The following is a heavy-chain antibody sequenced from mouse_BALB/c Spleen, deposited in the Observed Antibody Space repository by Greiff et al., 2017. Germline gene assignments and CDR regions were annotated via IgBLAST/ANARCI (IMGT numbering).Heavy chain of an antibody. CDR1: GFTFSSYG. CDR3: ARDRYDRYFDV. CDR2: INSNGGST. D-gene: IGHD2-14*01. Sequence: EVKLVESGGGLVQPGGSLKLSCAASGFTFSSYGMSWVRQTPDKRLELVATINSNGGSTYYPDSVKGRFTISRDNAKNTLYLQMSSLKSEDTAMYYCARDRYDRYFDVWGAGTTVTVSS. V-gene: IGHV5-6-3*01. J-gene: IGHJ1*01.